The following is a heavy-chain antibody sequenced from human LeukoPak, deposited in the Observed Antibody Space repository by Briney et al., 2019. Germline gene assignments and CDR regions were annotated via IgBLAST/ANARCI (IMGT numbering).Heavy chain of an antibody. CDR2: IRYDGSNK. J-gene: IGHJ4*02. CDR1: GLSFSNYG. D-gene: IGHD2-2*01. CDR3: AKVIIGSCSSTSCFDY. Sequence: QPGGSLRLSCAASGLSFSNYGMHWVRQAPGKGLEWVAFIRYDGSNKYYADSVKGRFTISRDNSMNTLYLQMNSLRAEDTAVYYCAKVIIGSCSSTSCFDYWGQGTLVTVSS. V-gene: IGHV3-30*02.